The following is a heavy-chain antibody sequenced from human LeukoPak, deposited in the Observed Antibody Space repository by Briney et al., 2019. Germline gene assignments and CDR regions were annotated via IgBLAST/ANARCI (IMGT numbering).Heavy chain of an antibody. CDR2: IYYSGST. CDR1: GGSISGYY. V-gene: IGHV4-59*08. J-gene: IGHJ4*02. D-gene: IGHD1-26*01. Sequence: LETLSLTCTVSGGSISGYYWSWIRQPPGKGLEWIGYIYYSGSTNYNPSLKSRVTISVDTSKNQFSLKLSSVTAADTAVYYCARGGLSGGSYYDDRTEFDYWGQGTLVTVSS. CDR3: ARGGLSGGSYYDDRTEFDY.